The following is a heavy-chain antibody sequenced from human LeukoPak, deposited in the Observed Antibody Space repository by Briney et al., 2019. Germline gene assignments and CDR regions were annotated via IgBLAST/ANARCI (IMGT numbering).Heavy chain of an antibody. D-gene: IGHD6-19*01. Sequence: GGSLRLSCAASGFTFSSYAMHWVRQAPGKGLEWVAVISYDGSNKYYADSVKGRFTISRDNSKNTLYLQMNSLRAEDTAVYYCAKDCAYSSGWYSSVAFDYWGQGTLVTVSS. CDR2: ISYDGSNK. V-gene: IGHV3-30*04. CDR1: GFTFSSYA. CDR3: AKDCAYSSGWYSSVAFDY. J-gene: IGHJ4*02.